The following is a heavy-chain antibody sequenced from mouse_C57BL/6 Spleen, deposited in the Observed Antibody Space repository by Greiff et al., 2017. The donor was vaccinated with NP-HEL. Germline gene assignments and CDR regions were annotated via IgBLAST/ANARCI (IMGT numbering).Heavy chain of an antibody. J-gene: IGHJ3*01. Sequence: VQLQQSGPGLVKPSQSLSLTCSVTGYSITSGYYWNWIRQFPGNKLEWMGYISYDGSNNYNPSLKNRISITRDTSKNQFFLKLNSVTTEDTATYYCASAYYSNSFAYWGQGTLVTVSA. D-gene: IGHD2-5*01. CDR2: ISYDGSN. CDR1: GYSITSGYY. V-gene: IGHV3-6*01. CDR3: ASAYYSNSFAY.